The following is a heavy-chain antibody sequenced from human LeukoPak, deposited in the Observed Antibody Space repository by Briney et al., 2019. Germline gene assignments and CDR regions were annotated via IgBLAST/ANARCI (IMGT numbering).Heavy chain of an antibody. Sequence: SETLSLTCAVSGGSISSGGYSWRWIRQPPGKGLEWIGYIYHSGSTYYNPSLKSRVTISVDRSKNQFSLKLSSVTAADTAVYYCARVSRDYGDYYYFDYWGQGTLVTVSS. CDR1: GGSISSGGYS. CDR3: ARVSRDYGDYYYFDY. CDR2: IYHSGST. V-gene: IGHV4-30-2*01. J-gene: IGHJ4*02. D-gene: IGHD4-17*01.